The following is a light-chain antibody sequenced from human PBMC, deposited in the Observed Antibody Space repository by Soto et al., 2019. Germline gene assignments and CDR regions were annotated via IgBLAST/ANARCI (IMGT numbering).Light chain of an antibody. V-gene: IGKV1-33*01. CDR2: DAS. Sequence: GDRVTITCQASQDISNYLNWYQQKPGKAPKLLIYDASSRATGIPDRFSGSGSGTDFTLTISRLEPEDFAVYYCQQYGSSPPLTFGGGTKVDIK. CDR3: QQYGSSPPLT. CDR1: QDISNY. J-gene: IGKJ4*01.